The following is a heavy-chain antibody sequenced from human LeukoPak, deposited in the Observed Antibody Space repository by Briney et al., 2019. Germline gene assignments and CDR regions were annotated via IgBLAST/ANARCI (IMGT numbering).Heavy chain of an antibody. CDR3: ARGSSTAYV. CDR2: INHTGRT. CDR1: NGSFSGYY. Sequence: SETLSLTCAVYNGSFSGYYWSWIRQSPGRGLEWIGEINHTGRTNYNPALKSRVIISVDTFKNQFSLKLKSVTAADTAIYFCARGSSTAYVWGQGTLVAVSS. V-gene: IGHV4-34*01. D-gene: IGHD6-13*01. J-gene: IGHJ4*02.